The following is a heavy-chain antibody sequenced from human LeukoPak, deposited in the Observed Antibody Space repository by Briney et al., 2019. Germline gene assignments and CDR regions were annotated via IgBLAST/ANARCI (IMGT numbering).Heavy chain of an antibody. CDR2: ISGSGGST. Sequence: PGGSLRLSCAASGFTFSSYWMHWVRQAPGKGLEWVSAISGSGGSTYYADSVRGRFTISRDNSKNTLYLQMNSLRAEDTAVYYCAKDYYYDSSGYSQAFDYWGQGTLVTVSS. V-gene: IGHV3-23*01. D-gene: IGHD3-22*01. CDR1: GFTFSSYW. CDR3: AKDYYYDSSGYSQAFDY. J-gene: IGHJ4*02.